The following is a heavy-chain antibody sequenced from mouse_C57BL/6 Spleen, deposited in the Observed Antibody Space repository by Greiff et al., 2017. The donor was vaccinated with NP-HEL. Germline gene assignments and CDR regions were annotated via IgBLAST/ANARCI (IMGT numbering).Heavy chain of an antibody. J-gene: IGHJ2*01. CDR1: GYTFTSYW. CDR2: IHPNSGST. CDR3: ARADYGSSYNY. V-gene: IGHV1-64*01. D-gene: IGHD1-1*01. Sequence: QVQLQQPGAELVKPGASVKLSCKASGYTFTSYWMHWVKPRPGQGLEWIGMIHPNSGSTNYNEKFKSKATLTVDKSSSTAYMQLSSLTSEDSAVYYCARADYGSSYNYWGQGTTLTVSS.